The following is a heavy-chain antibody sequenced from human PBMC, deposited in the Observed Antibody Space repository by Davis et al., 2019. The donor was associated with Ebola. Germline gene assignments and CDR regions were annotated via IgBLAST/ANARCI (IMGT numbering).Heavy chain of an antibody. CDR1: GGSISSYY. V-gene: IGHV4-59*12. CDR2: IYYTGST. Sequence: PSETLSLTCTVSGGSISSYYWSWIRQPPGKGLEWIANIYYTGSTSYSPSLKSRVTISVDTSKNQFSLKLSSVTAADTAVYYCARGNVDIVATIPFDYWGQGTLVTVSS. J-gene: IGHJ4*02. D-gene: IGHD5-12*01. CDR3: ARGNVDIVATIPFDY.